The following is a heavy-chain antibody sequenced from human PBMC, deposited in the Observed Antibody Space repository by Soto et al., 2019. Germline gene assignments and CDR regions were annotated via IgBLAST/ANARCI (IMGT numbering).Heavy chain of an antibody. Sequence: ASVKVSCKASGYTFTSYDINWVRQATGQGLEWMGWMNPNSGNTGYAQKFQGRVTMTRNTSISTAYMELNSLRHEDMAVYYCAKETVEATYSFYGMDVWGPGTTVTVSS. CDR1: GYTFTSYD. D-gene: IGHD7-27*01. CDR2: MNPNSGNT. V-gene: IGHV1-8*01. J-gene: IGHJ6*02. CDR3: AKETVEATYSFYGMDV.